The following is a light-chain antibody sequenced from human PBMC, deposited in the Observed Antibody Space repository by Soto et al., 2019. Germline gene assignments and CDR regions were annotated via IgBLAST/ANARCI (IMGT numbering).Light chain of an antibody. Sequence: QSVLTQPPSASGTPGQRVTISCSGSSSNIGSNSVNWYQQLPGTAPKLLIYSTNQRPSGVPDRFSCSKSDTSASLAISGLQSEDEADYYCAAWDDSLNGEVVFGGGTKVTVL. CDR1: SSNIGSNS. J-gene: IGLJ2*01. V-gene: IGLV1-44*01. CDR2: STN. CDR3: AAWDDSLNGEVV.